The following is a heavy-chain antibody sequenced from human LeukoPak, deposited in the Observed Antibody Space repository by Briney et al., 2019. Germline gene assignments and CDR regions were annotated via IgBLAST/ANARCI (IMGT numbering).Heavy chain of an antibody. CDR1: GGSISSYY. V-gene: IGHV4-59*01. CDR2: IYYSGST. CDR3: ARGVRYFDWLHRVPYYYGMDV. Sequence: SETLSPTCTVSGGSISSYYWSWLRQPPGKGLEWIGYIYYSGSTNYNPSLKSRVTISVDTSKNQFSLKLSSVTAADTAVYYCARGVRYFDWLHRVPYYYGMDVWGQGTTVTVSS. J-gene: IGHJ6*02. D-gene: IGHD3-9*01.